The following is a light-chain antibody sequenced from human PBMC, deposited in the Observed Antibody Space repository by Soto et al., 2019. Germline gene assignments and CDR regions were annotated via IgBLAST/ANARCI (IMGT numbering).Light chain of an antibody. J-gene: IGKJ2*01. CDR3: QQRSNWMYT. CDR1: RRVSGY. CDR2: DAS. V-gene: IGKV3-11*01. Sequence: EIVLTQSPATLSFSPGERATLSSRPSRRVSGYLAWYQQKPGQAPRLLIYDASNRATGIPARFSGSGSGTDFTLTISSLEPEDFAVYYCQQRSNWMYTFGQGTKLEIK.